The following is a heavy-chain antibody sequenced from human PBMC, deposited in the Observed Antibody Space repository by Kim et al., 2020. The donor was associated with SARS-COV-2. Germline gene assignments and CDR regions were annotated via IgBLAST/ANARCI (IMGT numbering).Heavy chain of an antibody. CDR3: ARDRLTGTDAFDI. Sequence: YTNYVKGRVTIARDNSKNTLYLQMGSLRAEDMAVYYCARDRLTGTDAFDIWGQGTMVTVSS. J-gene: IGHJ3*02. D-gene: IGHD1-1*01. V-gene: IGHV3-64*01.